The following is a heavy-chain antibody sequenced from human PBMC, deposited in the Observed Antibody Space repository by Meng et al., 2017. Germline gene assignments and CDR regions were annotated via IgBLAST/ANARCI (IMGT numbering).Heavy chain of an antibody. V-gene: IGHV3-33*08. CDR1: GFTFSSYA. J-gene: IGHJ6*02. Sequence: GGSLRLSCAASGFTFSSYAMSWVRQAPGKGLEWVAVIWYDGSNKYYADSVKGRFTISSDNSKTTLYLQMNSLRAEDTAVYYCARDRGDGGWYLAYYYYGMDVWGQGTTVTVSS. CDR2: IWYDGSNK. D-gene: IGHD6-19*01. CDR3: ARDRGDGGWYLAYYYYGMDV.